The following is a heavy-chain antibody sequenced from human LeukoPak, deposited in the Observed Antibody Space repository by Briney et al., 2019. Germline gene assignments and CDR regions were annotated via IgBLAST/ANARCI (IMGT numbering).Heavy chain of an antibody. CDR2: INYSGST. V-gene: IGHV4-39*01. Sequence: PSETLSLTCTVSGGSISSSSLYWAWIRQPPGKGLEWIGSINYSGSTYYNPSLKSRVTISVDTSKTQFSLKLSSVTAADTAVYYCARHLVNGDYFDYWGQGTLVTVSS. CDR3: ARHLVNGDYFDY. CDR1: GGSISSSSLY. J-gene: IGHJ4*02. D-gene: IGHD4-17*01.